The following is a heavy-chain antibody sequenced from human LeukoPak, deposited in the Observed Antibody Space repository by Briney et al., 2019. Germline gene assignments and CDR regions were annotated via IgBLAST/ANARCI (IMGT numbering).Heavy chain of an antibody. CDR3: ARYDGGDQAPGDY. D-gene: IGHD3-16*01. V-gene: IGHV3-7*01. J-gene: IGHJ4*02. CDR2: IKQDGSER. CDR1: GFTFGGYW. Sequence: GGSLRLSCAASGFTFGGYWMTWVRQAPGKGLEWVANIKQDGSERYYVDSVKGRFTISRDNAKNSLSLQMNSLRVEDTAMHYCARYDGGDQAPGDYWGQGTLVTVSS.